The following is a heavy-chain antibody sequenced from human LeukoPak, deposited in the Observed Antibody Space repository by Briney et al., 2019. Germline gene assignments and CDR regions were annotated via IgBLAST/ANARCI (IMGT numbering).Heavy chain of an antibody. V-gene: IGHV4-31*03. J-gene: IGHJ4*02. CDR1: GGSISSGGYY. CDR2: IYYSGST. D-gene: IGHD2-15*01. Sequence: SETLSLTCTVSGGSISSGGYYWSWIRQHPGKGLEWIGYIYYSGSTYYNPSLKSRVTISVDTSKNQFSLKLSSVTAADTAVYYCARDGLVVALYYYDYWGQGTLVTVSS. CDR3: ARDGLVVALYYYDY.